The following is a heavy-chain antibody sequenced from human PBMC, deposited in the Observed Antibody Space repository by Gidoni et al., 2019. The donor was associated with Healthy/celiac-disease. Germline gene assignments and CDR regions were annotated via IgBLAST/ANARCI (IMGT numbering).Heavy chain of an antibody. CDR3: ARDLSMILRDGMDV. Sequence: EVQLVESGGGLVGPGGSLRLACAASGFSFISYGMNWVRQAPGKGLEWVASISGSGSYIYYADSVKGRFTIYRDNAKNSLYLQMNSLRAEDTAVYYCARDLSMILRDGMDVWGQGTTVTVSS. CDR2: ISGSGSYI. CDR1: GFSFISYG. J-gene: IGHJ6*02. V-gene: IGHV3-21*02. D-gene: IGHD3-16*01.